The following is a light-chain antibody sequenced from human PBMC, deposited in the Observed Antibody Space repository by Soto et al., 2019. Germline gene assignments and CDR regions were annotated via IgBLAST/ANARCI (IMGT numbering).Light chain of an antibody. CDR3: QQYNSYSWT. V-gene: IGKV1-5*01. J-gene: IGKJ1*01. CDR1: QSISSW. Sequence: DIQMTQSPSTLSASVGDRVTITCRASQSISSWLAWYQQKPGKAPKLLIYDASSLESGVPSRFSGSGSGTEFPLTISSLQPDDLATYYCQQYNSYSWTFGQGTKVDIK. CDR2: DAS.